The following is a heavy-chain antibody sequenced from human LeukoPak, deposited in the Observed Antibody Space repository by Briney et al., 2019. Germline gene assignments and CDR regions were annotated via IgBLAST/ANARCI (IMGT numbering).Heavy chain of an antibody. CDR1: GYTLTELS. V-gene: IGHV1-24*01. CDR3: ATDYYYDSSGSYYTVDY. D-gene: IGHD3-22*01. J-gene: IGHJ4*02. CDR2: FDPEDGET. Sequence: ASVTVSFKVSGYTLTELSMHWVRQAPGKGLAWMGGFDPEDGETFYAQKFQGRVTMNEDTSTHTAYMELSSLRSEDTAVYYCATDYYYDSSGSYYTVDYWGQGTLVTVSS.